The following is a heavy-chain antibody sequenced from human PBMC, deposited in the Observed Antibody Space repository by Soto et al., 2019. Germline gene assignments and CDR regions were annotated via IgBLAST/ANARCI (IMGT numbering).Heavy chain of an antibody. Sequence: PSETLSLTCTVSGGSISSGDYYWSWIRQPPGKGLEWIGYIYYSGSTYYNPSLKSRVTISVDTSKNQFSLKLSSVTAADTAVYYCARDQVVPASPIDPWGQGTLVNGSS. CDR2: IYYSGST. D-gene: IGHD2-2*01. V-gene: IGHV4-30-4*01. J-gene: IGHJ5*02. CDR3: ARDQVVPASPIDP. CDR1: GGSISSGDYY.